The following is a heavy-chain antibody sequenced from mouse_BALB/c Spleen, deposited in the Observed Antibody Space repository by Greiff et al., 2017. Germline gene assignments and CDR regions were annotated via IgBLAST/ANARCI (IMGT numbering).Heavy chain of an antibody. V-gene: IGHV5-6-3*01. J-gene: IGHJ4*01. Sequence: EVMLVESGGGLVQPGGSLKLSCAASGFTFSSYGMSWVRQTPDKRLELVATINSNGGSTYYPDSVKGRFTISRDNAKNTLYLQMSSLKSEDTAMYYCARRGYDAMDYWGQGTSVTVSS. CDR2: INSNGGST. CDR3: ARRGYDAMDY. CDR1: GFTFSSYG.